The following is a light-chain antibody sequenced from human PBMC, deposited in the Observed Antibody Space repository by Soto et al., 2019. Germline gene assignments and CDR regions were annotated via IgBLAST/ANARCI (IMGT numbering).Light chain of an antibody. CDR3: QHRTNWPPAIS. V-gene: IGKV1-39*01. J-gene: IGKJ5*01. Sequence: DIQMTQSPSSLSASVGDRVTITCRASQSISGSLNWYQQKPGKAPKLLIYGASTLQSGVPSRFSGSGSGTDFTLTISSLEPEDFAVYYCQHRTNWPPAISFGQGTRLEIK. CDR2: GAS. CDR1: QSISGS.